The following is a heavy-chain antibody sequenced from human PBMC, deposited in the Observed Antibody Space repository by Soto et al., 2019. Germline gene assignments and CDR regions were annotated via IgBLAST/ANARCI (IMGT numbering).Heavy chain of an antibody. CDR2: SSQDGNT. D-gene: IGHD5-12*01. J-gene: IGHJ4*02. CDR1: DGSINSNTW. V-gene: IGHV4-4*02. Sequence: QVQLQESGPGLVRPSETLSLTCVISDGSINSNTWWSWVRQPPGKGLEWIGESSQDGNTKYKPSLKSRVIISRDKSKNQFSIRLTAVTAADRAVYYCAGNGDSGRFFDYWGPGTLVTFSS. CDR3: AGNGDSGRFFDY.